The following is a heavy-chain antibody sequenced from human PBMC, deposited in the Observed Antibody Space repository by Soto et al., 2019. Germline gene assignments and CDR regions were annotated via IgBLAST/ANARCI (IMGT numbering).Heavy chain of an antibody. D-gene: IGHD1-26*01. CDR2: TNTGGTT. J-gene: IGHJ6*02. CDR1: GFTVNSHY. CDR3: AKGDGFILAV. V-gene: IGHV3-53*02. Sequence: EVQVLATGGGLIQPGGSLRLSCAASGFTVNSHYMSWVRQAPGEGLQWVSITNTGGTTYYADSVKGRFTVSRDNSKNTLYLQMNSLRAKDTAFYYCAKGDGFILAVWGQGTTVSVSS.